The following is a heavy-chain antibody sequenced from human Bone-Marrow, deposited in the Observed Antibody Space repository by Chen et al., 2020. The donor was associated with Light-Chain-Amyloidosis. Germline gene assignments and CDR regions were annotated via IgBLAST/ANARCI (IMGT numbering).Heavy chain of an antibody. D-gene: IGHD5-12*01. V-gene: IGHV5-51*01. CDR2: IYPDDSDA. J-gene: IGHJ4*01. Sequence: EVQLEQSGPEVKKPGESLKLSCKGSGYTFPNYWIGGVRQTPGKGLEWMGVIYPDDSDARYRPSCEGQVTISADKSLTTADLQWGSLKAPDTAMHSRARRRDGYTPDYWR. CDR1: GYTFPNYW. CDR3: ARRRDGYTPDY.